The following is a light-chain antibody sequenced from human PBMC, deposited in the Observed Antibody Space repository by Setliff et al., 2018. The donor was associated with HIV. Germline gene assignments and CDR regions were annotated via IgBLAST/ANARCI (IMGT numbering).Light chain of an antibody. J-gene: IGLJ1*01. CDR1: SSDVGGYNY. Sequence: QSVLTQPASVSGSPGQSITISCTGASSDVGGYNYVSWYQQHPGKAPKLMIYEVINRPSGVSNRFSASKSGNTASLTISGLQAEDEADYYCSSFTSSVPYVFGTGTKVTVL. CDR3: SSFTSSVPYV. CDR2: EVI. V-gene: IGLV2-14*01.